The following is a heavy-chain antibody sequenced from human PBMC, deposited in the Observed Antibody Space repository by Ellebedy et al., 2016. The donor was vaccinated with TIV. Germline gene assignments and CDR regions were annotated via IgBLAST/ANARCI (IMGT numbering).Heavy chain of an antibody. CDR2: IRSKAYGGTT. Sequence: GGSLRLSXTAPGFTSGDYAMSWVRQAPGQGLEWESFIRSKAYGGTTAYAASVKGRFTISRDDSKSIAYLQMNSLKAEDTAVYYCTRDLTTLAAAGTGIYYYTMDVWGQGATVTVSS. CDR1: GFTSGDYA. D-gene: IGHD6-13*01. J-gene: IGHJ6*02. V-gene: IGHV3-49*04. CDR3: TRDLTTLAAAGTGIYYYTMDV.